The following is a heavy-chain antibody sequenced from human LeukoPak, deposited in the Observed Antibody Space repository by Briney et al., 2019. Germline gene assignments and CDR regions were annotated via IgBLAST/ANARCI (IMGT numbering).Heavy chain of an antibody. CDR2: IYYSGST. CDR1: GYSISSGYY. V-gene: IGHV4-38-2*02. J-gene: IGHJ5*02. Sequence: PSETLSLTCTVSGYSISSGYYWGWIRQPPGKGLEWIGSIYYSGSTYYNPSLKGRVTISVDTSKNQFSLKLSSVTAADTAVYYCATDPNNWFDPWGQGTLVTVSS. CDR3: ATDPNNWFDP.